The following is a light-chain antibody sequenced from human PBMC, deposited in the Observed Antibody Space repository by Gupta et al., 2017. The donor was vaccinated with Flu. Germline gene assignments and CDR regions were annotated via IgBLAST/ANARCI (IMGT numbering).Light chain of an antibody. V-gene: IGLV3-25*03. Sequence: GQTARITCSGDALPKQFAYWYQQKPGQAPVLVIYKDTERPSRIPERFSGSSSGTTVTLTITRVQAEDEADYYCQSADGSWTYWVFGGGTKLTVL. CDR1: ALPKQF. CDR3: QSADGSWTYWV. J-gene: IGLJ3*02. CDR2: KDT.